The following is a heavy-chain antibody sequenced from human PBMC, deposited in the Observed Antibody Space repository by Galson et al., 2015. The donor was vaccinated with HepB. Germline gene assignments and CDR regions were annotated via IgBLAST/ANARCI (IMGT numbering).Heavy chain of an antibody. CDR2: IYDSGST. V-gene: IGHV4-31*03. D-gene: IGHD5/OR15-5a*01. CDR3: ARGSTAHFDY. CDR1: GGSISSGDYY. Sequence: TLSLTCTVSGGSISSGDYYWSWIRQHPGKGQEWIGYIYDSGSTYYNPSLKGRVTISVDTSKNQFSLKLSSVTAADTAMYYCARGSTAHFDYWGQGTLVTVSS. J-gene: IGHJ4*02.